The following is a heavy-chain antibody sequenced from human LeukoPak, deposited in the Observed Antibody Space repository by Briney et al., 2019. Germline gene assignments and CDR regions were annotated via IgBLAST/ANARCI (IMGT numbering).Heavy chain of an antibody. CDR1: GYTFTGHY. Sequence: ASVTVSCKASGYTFTGHYMHWVRQAPGQGLEWMGWINPNSGGTNYAQKFQGRVTMTRDTSISTAYMELSRLRSDDTAVYYCARAPKRLGSPSFSPTPDYWGQGTLVTVSS. CDR2: INPNSGGT. D-gene: IGHD2/OR15-2a*01. V-gene: IGHV1-2*02. CDR3: ARAPKRLGSPSFSPTPDY. J-gene: IGHJ4*02.